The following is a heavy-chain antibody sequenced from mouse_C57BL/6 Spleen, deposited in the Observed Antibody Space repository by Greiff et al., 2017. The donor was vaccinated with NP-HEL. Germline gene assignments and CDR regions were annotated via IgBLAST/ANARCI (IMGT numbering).Heavy chain of an antibody. V-gene: IGHV1-5*01. Sequence: EVQRVESGTVLARPGASVKMSCKTSGYTFTSYWMHWVKQRPGQGLEWIGAIYPGNSDTSYNQKFKGKAKLTAVTSASTAYMELSSLTNEDSAVYYCHYDGYYGPVSRGFAYWGQGTLVTVSA. D-gene: IGHD2-3*01. CDR1: GYTFTSYW. J-gene: IGHJ3*01. CDR2: IYPGNSDT. CDR3: HYDGYYGPVSRGFAY.